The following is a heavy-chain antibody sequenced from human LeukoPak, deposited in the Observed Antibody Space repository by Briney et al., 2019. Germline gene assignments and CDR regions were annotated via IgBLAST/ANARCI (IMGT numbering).Heavy chain of an antibody. V-gene: IGHV3-48*03. J-gene: IGHJ6*03. CDR3: ARVLRYCSGGNCYSGGLGYMDV. Sequence: GGSLRLSCAASGFTFSSYEMDWVCQAPGKGLEWVSYISSSGSTIYYADSVKGRFTISRDNAKNSLFLQMNSLRAEDTAVYYCARVLRYCSGGNCYSGGLGYMDVWGKGTTVTISS. CDR2: ISSSGSTI. D-gene: IGHD2-15*01. CDR1: GFTFSSYE.